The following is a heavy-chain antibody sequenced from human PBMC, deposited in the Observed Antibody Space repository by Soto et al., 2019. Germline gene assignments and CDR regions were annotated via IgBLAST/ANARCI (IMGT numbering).Heavy chain of an antibody. D-gene: IGHD4-4*01. V-gene: IGHV1-69*02. CDR2: IIPILGIA. Sequence: GASVKVSCKASGGTFSSYTISWVRQAPGQGLEWMGRIIPILGIANYAQKFQGRVTITADKSTSTAYMELSSLRSEDTAVYYCARVELMTTVTTGSQDAFDIWGQGTMVTVSS. J-gene: IGHJ3*02. CDR3: ARVELMTTVTTGSQDAFDI. CDR1: GGTFSSYT.